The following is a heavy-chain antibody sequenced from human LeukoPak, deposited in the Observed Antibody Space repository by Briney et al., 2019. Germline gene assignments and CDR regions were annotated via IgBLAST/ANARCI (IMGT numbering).Heavy chain of an antibody. D-gene: IGHD6-13*01. Sequence: SQTLSLTCTVSGGSISSGDYYRSWIRQPPGKGLEWIGYIHHSGSTYYYNPSLKSRVTMSVDTSKNQFSLKLSSVSAADTAVYYCVRDRSRPNPFFDSWGQGTLVTVSS. CDR2: IHHSGSTY. V-gene: IGHV4-30-4*01. CDR3: VRDRSRPNPFFDS. CDR1: GGSISSGDYY. J-gene: IGHJ4*02.